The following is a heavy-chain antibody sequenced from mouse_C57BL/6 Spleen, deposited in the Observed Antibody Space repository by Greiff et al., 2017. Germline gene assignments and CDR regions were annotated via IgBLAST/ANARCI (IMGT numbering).Heavy chain of an antibody. Sequence: VQGVESGAELVRPGASVTLSCKASGYTFTDYEMHWVKQTPVHGLEWIGAIDPETGGTAYNQKFKGKAILTADKSSSTAYMELRSLTSEDSAVYYCTDGYPYFDVWGTGTTVTVSS. J-gene: IGHJ1*03. D-gene: IGHD2-3*01. V-gene: IGHV1-15*01. CDR2: IDPETGGT. CDR3: TDGYPYFDV. CDR1: GYTFTDYE.